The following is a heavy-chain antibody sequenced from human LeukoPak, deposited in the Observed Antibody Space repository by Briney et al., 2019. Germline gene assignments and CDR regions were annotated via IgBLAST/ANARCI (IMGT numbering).Heavy chain of an antibody. Sequence: RTGGSLRLSCAASGFTVNSNYMNWVRQAPGKGLKWVSMIYPNGNTFYTNSVKGRFTISRDNSKNTLDLQMSSLRADDTAVYYCARDGHYDILTGYFQDWGQGTLVTVSS. CDR1: GFTVNSNY. D-gene: IGHD3-9*01. V-gene: IGHV3-66*01. CDR2: IYPNGNT. J-gene: IGHJ1*01. CDR3: ARDGHYDILTGYFQD.